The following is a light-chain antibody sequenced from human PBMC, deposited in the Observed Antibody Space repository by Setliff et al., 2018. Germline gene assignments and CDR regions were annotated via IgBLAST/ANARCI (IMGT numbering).Light chain of an antibody. Sequence: QSVLTQPPSASGSPGQSVTISCTGTSSDVGGYNYVSWYQQHPGKAPKLMIYEVSKRPSGVPDRFSGSKSGNTASLTVSGLQAEDEADYYCSSYAGSNNFVFGTGTKGTDL. J-gene: IGLJ1*01. CDR1: SSDVGGYNY. CDR3: SSYAGSNNFV. V-gene: IGLV2-8*01. CDR2: EVS.